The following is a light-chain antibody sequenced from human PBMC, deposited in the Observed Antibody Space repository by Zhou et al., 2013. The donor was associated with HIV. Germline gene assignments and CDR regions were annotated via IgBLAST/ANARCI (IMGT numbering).Light chain of an antibody. J-gene: IGKJ4*01. CDR2: GAS. Sequence: EIVLTQSPGTLSLSPGERATLSCRASQSVSTNYLAWYQQKPGQAPRLLIYGASSRATGIPDRFSGSGSGTDFTLTISRLEPEDFAVYYCQQYNNWPPLTFGGGTKVEV. CDR1: QSVSTNY. CDR3: QQYNNWPPLT. V-gene: IGKV3-20*01.